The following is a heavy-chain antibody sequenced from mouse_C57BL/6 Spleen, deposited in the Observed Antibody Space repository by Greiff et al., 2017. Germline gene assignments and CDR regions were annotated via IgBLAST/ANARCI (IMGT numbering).Heavy chain of an antibody. CDR2: IDPENGDT. D-gene: IGHD3-2*02. CDR1: GFNIKDDY. V-gene: IGHV14-4*01. CDR3: TTGAQATRFAY. Sequence: VQLQQSGAELVRPGASVKLSCTASGFNIKDDYMHWVKQRPEQGLEWIGWIDPENGDTESASKFQGQATITADTSSNTAYLQLSSLTSEDTAVYYCTTGAQATRFAYWGQGTLVTVSA. J-gene: IGHJ3*01.